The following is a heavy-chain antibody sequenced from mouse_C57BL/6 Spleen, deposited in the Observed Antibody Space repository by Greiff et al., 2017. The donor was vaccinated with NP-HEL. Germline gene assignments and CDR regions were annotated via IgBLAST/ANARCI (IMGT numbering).Heavy chain of an antibody. CDR1: GYTFTSYW. D-gene: IGHD3-2*02. CDR3: ARWEARSHYFDY. J-gene: IGHJ2*01. Sequence: QVQLQQPGAELVRPGSSVKLSCKASGYTFTSYWMHWVKQRPIQGLEWIGNIDPSDSETHYNQKFKDKATLTVDKSSSTAYMQLSSLTSEDSAVYYCARWEARSHYFDYWGQGTTLTVSS. V-gene: IGHV1-52*01. CDR2: IDPSDSET.